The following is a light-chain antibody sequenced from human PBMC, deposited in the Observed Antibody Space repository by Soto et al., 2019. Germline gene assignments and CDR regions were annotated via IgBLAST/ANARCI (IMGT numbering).Light chain of an antibody. CDR1: QPISTW. V-gene: IGKV1-5*01. CDR2: HAS. Sequence: DIQMTQYPSTLSASVGGRVTITCRASQPISTWLAWYQQRPGKAPNLLIYHASSLESGVPSRFSGSGSGTEFTLSISSLQPDDFGTYYCQQYDEHSITFGQGTKVDI. J-gene: IGKJ1*01. CDR3: QQYDEHSIT.